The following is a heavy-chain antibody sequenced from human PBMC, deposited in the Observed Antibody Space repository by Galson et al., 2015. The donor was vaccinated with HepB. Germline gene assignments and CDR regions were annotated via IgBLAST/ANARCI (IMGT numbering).Heavy chain of an antibody. D-gene: IGHD2-2*02. V-gene: IGHV3-7*03. CDR3: AKRGPGYCSTTTCYKTFDY. J-gene: IGHJ4*02. CDR1: EFTFSNYW. CDR2: VKGDGSDK. Sequence: SLRLSCAASEFTFSNYWMSWVRQAPGKGLEWVANVKGDGSDKYYVDSVKGRFSISRDNAKNSLYLQMNSLRAEDTAVYYCAKRGPGYCSTTTCYKTFDYWGQGTLVTVSS.